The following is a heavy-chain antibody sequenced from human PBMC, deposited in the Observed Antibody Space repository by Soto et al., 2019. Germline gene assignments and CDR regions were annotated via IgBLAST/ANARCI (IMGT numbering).Heavy chain of an antibody. CDR2: LYHSGSP. CDR1: GGSISSRSYY. V-gene: IGHV4-39*01. CDR3: TRQYCSSSSCYRTKEGGFDP. Sequence: QLQLQESGPGLVKPSETLSLTCTVSGGSISSRSYYWGWIRQPPGKGLERRGSLYHSGSPYYNPSRKSRVCLPEDTYNKQITMQMTSVTAADTAVYYCTRQYCSSSSCYRTKEGGFDPWGQGTLVTVSS. J-gene: IGHJ5*02. D-gene: IGHD2-2*02.